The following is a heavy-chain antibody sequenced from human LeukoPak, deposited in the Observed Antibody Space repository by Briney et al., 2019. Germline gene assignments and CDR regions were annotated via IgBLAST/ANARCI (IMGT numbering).Heavy chain of an antibody. CDR2: ISYSGST. CDR1: GGSISSYY. J-gene: IGHJ5*02. Sequence: PSETLSLTCTVSGGSISSYYWSWIRQPPGKGLEWIAYISYSGSTDYNPSLKSRVTISIDTSKNQFSLKLNSVTAADTAVYYCARPSGRNGWSPFYLWGQGTLVTVSS. V-gene: IGHV4-59*01. CDR3: ARPSGRNGWSPFYL. D-gene: IGHD6-19*01.